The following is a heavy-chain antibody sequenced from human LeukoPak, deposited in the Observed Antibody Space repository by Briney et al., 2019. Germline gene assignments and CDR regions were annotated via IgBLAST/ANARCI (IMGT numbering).Heavy chain of an antibody. CDR3: AKDSGYYDSSGYVDY. Sequence: GGSLRLSCAASGFTLSGYAMSWVRQAPGKGLEWVSAISGSGGSTYYADSVKGRFTISRDNSKNTLYLQMNSLRAEDTAVYYCAKDSGYYDSSGYVDYWGQGTLVTVSS. J-gene: IGHJ4*02. V-gene: IGHV3-23*01. D-gene: IGHD3-22*01. CDR1: GFTLSGYA. CDR2: ISGSGGST.